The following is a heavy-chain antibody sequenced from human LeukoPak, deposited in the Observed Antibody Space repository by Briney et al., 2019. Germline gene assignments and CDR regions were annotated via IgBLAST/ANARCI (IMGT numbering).Heavy chain of an antibody. D-gene: IGHD1-7*01. J-gene: IGHJ4*02. CDR1: GFTFNNNA. V-gene: IGHV3-23*01. CDR3: AKEGKTRNWNYYQAKPIY. Sequence: GGSLRLSCAASGFTFNNNAMSWVRQAPGKGLEWVSAISGSGGSTYYADSVKGRFTISRDNSKNTLYLQMNSLRAEDTAVYYCAKEGKTRNWNYYQAKPIYWGQGTLVTVSS. CDR2: ISGSGGST.